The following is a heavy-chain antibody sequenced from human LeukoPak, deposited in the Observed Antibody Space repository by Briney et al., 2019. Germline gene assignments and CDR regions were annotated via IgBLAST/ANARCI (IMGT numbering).Heavy chain of an antibody. CDR1: GGSISSSSYY. CDR2: IYYSGST. J-gene: IGHJ4*02. CDR3: ANGGLRWTLGY. Sequence: SETLSLTCTASGGSISSSSYYWGWIRQPPGKGLEWIGSIYYSGSTYYNPSLKSRVTISVDTSKNQFSLKLSSVTAADTAVYYCANGGLRWTLGYWGQGTLVTVSS. V-gene: IGHV4-39*07. D-gene: IGHD4-23*01.